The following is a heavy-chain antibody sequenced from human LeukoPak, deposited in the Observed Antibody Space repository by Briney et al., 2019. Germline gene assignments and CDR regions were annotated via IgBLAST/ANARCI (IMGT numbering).Heavy chain of an antibody. CDR1: GFTFSRNW. D-gene: IGHD5-12*01. CDR2: INSDGNST. V-gene: IGHV3-74*01. CDR3: ALKGYVDAFDI. Sequence: GGSLRLSCAASGFTFSRNWMHWVRQAPGKGLVWVSRINSDGNSTRYADSVKGRFTISRDNAKNMLYLQMNSLRAEDTAVYYCALKGYVDAFDIWGQGTMVTISS. J-gene: IGHJ3*02.